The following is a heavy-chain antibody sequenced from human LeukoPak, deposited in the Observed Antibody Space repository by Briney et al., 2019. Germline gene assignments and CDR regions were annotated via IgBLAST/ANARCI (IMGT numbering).Heavy chain of an antibody. CDR3: AREWRNDSARYYLDV. D-gene: IGHD3-22*01. CDR1: GFSVTTNY. Sequence: GGSLRLSCAASGFSVTTNYMACVRQAPGKGLEWVSVMYRGETTVYADSVKGRFTMSRDISKNTLYLHLNNLRAEETAVYFCAREWRNDSARYYLDVWGHRALVIVSS. J-gene: IGHJ4*01. V-gene: IGHV3-53*01. CDR2: MYRGETT.